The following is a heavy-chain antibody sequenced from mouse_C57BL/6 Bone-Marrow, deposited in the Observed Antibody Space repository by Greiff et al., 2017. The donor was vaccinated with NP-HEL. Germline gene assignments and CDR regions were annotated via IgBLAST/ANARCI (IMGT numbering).Heavy chain of an antibody. J-gene: IGHJ2*01. CDR3: ARESNHPYYFDY. D-gene: IGHD2-5*01. Sequence: EVQLQQSGPELVKPGASVKISCKASGYTFTDYYMNWVKQSHGKSLEWIGDINPNNGGTSYNQKFKGKATLTVDKSSSTAYMELRSLTSEDSAVYYCARESNHPYYFDYWGQGTTLTVSS. CDR1: GYTFTDYY. CDR2: INPNNGGT. V-gene: IGHV1-26*01.